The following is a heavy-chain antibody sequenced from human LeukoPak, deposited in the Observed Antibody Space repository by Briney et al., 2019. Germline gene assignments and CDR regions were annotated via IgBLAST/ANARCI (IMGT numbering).Heavy chain of an antibody. Sequence: SETLSLTCTVSGDSISSSSYYWGWIRQPPGKGLEWIGSISSSGTTYYNPSLKSRVTISVDTSKNQFSLKLSSVTAADTAVYYCARDRGDGYKDYWGQGTLVTVSS. D-gene: IGHD5-24*01. CDR3: ARDRGDGYKDY. CDR2: ISSSGTT. CDR1: GDSISSSSYY. J-gene: IGHJ4*02. V-gene: IGHV4-39*07.